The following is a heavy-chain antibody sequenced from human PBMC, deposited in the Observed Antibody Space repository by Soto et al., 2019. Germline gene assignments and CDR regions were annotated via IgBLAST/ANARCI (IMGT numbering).Heavy chain of an antibody. CDR2: IYSGGST. Sequence: GGSLRLSCAASGFTVSSNYMSWVRQAPGKGLEWVSVIYSGGSTYYADSVKGRFTISRHNSKNTLYLQMNSLRAEDTAVYYCAKQYCSSTSCYIDYWGQGTLVTVSS. CDR3: AKQYCSSTSCYIDY. V-gene: IGHV3-53*01. J-gene: IGHJ4*02. D-gene: IGHD2-2*01. CDR1: GFTVSSNY.